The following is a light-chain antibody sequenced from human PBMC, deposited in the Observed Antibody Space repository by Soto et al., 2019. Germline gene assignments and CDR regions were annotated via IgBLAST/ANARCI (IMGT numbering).Light chain of an antibody. J-gene: IGLJ1*01. CDR2: EDS. CDR3: CSYAGSGTYV. CDR1: SSDVGNYNL. V-gene: IGLV2-23*01. Sequence: QSALTQPASVSGSPGQSITISCTGTSSDVGNYNLVSWYQQYPGKAPKLMIYEDSKRPSGVSNRFSGSKSGSTASLTISGLQAEDEADYYCCSYAGSGTYVFGTGTKLTVL.